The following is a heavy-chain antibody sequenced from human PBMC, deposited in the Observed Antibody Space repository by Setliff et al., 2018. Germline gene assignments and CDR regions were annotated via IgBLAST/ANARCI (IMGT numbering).Heavy chain of an antibody. CDR3: ARARGVGTTSHHMDV. V-gene: IGHV3-20*04. J-gene: IGHJ6*03. Sequence: PSETLSLSCEVSGFNFDDYGMTWVRQVPGKGLEWVSTITWNGRTITYADSVKGRFIISKDNPKNSLSLQMNSLRPDDTAFYYCARARGVGTTSHHMDVWGKGTTVTVSS. CDR1: GFNFDDYG. CDR2: ITWNGRTI. D-gene: IGHD2-8*01.